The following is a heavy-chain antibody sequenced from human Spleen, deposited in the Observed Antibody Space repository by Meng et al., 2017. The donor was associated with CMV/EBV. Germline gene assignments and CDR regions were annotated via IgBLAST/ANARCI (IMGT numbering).Heavy chain of an antibody. CDR2: IYYSGTS. CDR1: GDPINNYY. Sequence: SETLSLTCTVSGDPINNYYWSWIRQPPGKGLEWIGYIYYSGTSYYNPSLKSRITMSVDTSKKQFSLKLSSVTAADTAVYYCARTLEGGWFDPWGQGTLVTVSS. V-gene: IGHV4-59*12. D-gene: IGHD3-3*01. J-gene: IGHJ5*02. CDR3: ARTLEGGWFDP.